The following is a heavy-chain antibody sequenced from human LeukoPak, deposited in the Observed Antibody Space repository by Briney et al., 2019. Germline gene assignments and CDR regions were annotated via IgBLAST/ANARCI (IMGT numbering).Heavy chain of an antibody. CDR3: ARGGGLDV. V-gene: IGHV3-7*04. CDR2: INHNGNVN. J-gene: IGHJ6*02. CDR1: GFTFSSYW. Sequence: GRSLRLSCAAPGFTFSSYWMNRARQDPGKELEWVATINHNGNVNYYVDPVKGRSTLSRDNAKNSLYLQMSTLRAEDTAVYFCARGGGLDVWGQGATVTVSS.